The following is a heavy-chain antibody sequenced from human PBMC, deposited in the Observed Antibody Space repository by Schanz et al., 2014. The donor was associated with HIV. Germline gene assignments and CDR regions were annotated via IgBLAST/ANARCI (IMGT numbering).Heavy chain of an antibody. D-gene: IGHD1-20*01. Sequence: QEQLVESGGGLVQPGGSLRLSCAASGFTFSTHWMSWVRQAPGKGLEWVAVLWYDGTNKYYADSVKGRFTISRDNSKNTLFLQMDTLRAEDTALYYSAKTSITLGMDVWGQGTTVTVSS. CDR3: AKTSITLGMDV. CDR2: LWYDGTNK. J-gene: IGHJ6*02. CDR1: GFTFSTHW. V-gene: IGHV3-33*08.